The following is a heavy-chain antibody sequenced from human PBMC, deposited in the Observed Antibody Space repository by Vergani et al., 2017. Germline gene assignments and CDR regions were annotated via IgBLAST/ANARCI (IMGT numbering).Heavy chain of an antibody. J-gene: IGHJ6*03. CDR2: ISGSGGST. CDR1: GFTFSSYT. V-gene: IGHV3-23*01. D-gene: IGHD1-14*01. CDR3: AKDRENHYYYYYMDV. Sequence: EVQLLESGGGLVQPGGSLRLSCAASGFTFSSYTMSWVRQAPGKGLEWVSAISGSGGSTYYADSVKGRFTISRDNSKNTLYLQMNSLRAEDTAVYYCAKDRENHYYYYYMDVWGKGTTVTVSS.